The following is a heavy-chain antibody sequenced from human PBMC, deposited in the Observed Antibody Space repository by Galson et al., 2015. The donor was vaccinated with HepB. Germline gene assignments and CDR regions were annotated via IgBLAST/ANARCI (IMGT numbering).Heavy chain of an antibody. D-gene: IGHD2/OR15-2a*01. J-gene: IGHJ6*03. Sequence: SETLSLTCTVSGGSIRSDYWSWIRQPPGKGLEWIGYISYSGNTDYNPSLKSRVTISIDTSENKFSLRLNSVTAADTAIYYCAGVKGVIVITVEYYYMDVWGKGTTVTVSS. CDR2: ISYSGNT. CDR3: AGVKGVIVITVEYYYMDV. V-gene: IGHV4-59*01. CDR1: GGSIRSDY.